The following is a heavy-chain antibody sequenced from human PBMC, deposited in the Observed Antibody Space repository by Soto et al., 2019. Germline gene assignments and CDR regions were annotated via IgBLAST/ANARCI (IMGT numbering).Heavy chain of an antibody. CDR2: SSATGAGT. D-gene: IGHD1-7*01. Sequence: EVQLLESGGGLVQPGGSLRLSCGASGFTFSSYGMTWVRQAPGKGLEWVSFSSATGAGTYYADSVKGRFTISRDNSKNTLYLQMTCLRAVDTSVYYCAKVRRAGGNYGFYSDFWGQGALVIVSS. V-gene: IGHV3-23*01. CDR3: AKVRRAGGNYGFYSDF. CDR1: GFTFSSYG. J-gene: IGHJ4*02.